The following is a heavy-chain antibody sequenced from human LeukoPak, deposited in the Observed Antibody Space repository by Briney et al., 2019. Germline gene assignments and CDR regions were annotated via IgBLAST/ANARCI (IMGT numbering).Heavy chain of an antibody. CDR2: IWYDGSNK. J-gene: IGHJ4*02. D-gene: IGHD3-22*01. CDR3: ARETDSSGYSLFDY. Sequence: PGGSLRLSCAASGFTFSSYGMHWVRQAPGKGLEWVAVIWYDGSNKYYADSVKGRFTISRDNSKNTLYLQMNSLRAEDTAVYYCARETDSSGYSLFDYWGQGTLVTVSS. V-gene: IGHV3-33*01. CDR1: GFTFSSYG.